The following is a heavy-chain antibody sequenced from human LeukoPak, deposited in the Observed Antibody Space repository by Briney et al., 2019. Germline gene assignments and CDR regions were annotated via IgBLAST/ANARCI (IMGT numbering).Heavy chain of an antibody. Sequence: GGSLRLSCAASGFTFSSYAMHWVRQAPGKGLEWVAVISYDGSNKYYADSVKGRFTISRDNSKNTLYLQMNSLRAEDTAVYYCARVSLKGGSSGWYFEVSKSASDYWGQGTLVTVSS. D-gene: IGHD6-19*01. J-gene: IGHJ4*02. CDR3: ARVSLKGGSSGWYFEVSKSASDY. CDR1: GFTFSSYA. CDR2: ISYDGSNK. V-gene: IGHV3-30-3*01.